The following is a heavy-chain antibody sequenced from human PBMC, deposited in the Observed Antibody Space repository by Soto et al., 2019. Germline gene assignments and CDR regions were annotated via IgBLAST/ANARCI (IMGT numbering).Heavy chain of an antibody. CDR2: IIPIFGSP. CDR1: GGAFSSYA. J-gene: IGHJ4*02. CDR3: AREFPGYYYDSSGYLGY. V-gene: IGHV1-69*06. D-gene: IGHD3-22*01. Sequence: SVKVSCKASGGAFSSYAISWVRQAPGQGLEWMGGIIPIFGSPNYAQKFQGRVTITADKSTSTAYMELSSLRSEDTAVYYCAREFPGYYYDSSGYLGYWGQGTLVTVSS.